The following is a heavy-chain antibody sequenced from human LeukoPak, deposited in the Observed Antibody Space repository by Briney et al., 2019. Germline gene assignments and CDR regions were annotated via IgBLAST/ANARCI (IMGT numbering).Heavy chain of an antibody. CDR2: INHSGST. D-gene: IGHD6-19*01. V-gene: IGHV4-34*01. CDR1: GGSFSGYY. J-gene: IGHJ4*02. CDR3: ARGPDQWPLDY. Sequence: SETLSLTCAVYGGSFSGYYWSWVRQPPGKGLEWIGEINHSGSTNYNPSLKSRVTISIDTSKNQFSLKLSSVTAADTVVYYCARGPDQWPLDYWGQGTLVTVSS.